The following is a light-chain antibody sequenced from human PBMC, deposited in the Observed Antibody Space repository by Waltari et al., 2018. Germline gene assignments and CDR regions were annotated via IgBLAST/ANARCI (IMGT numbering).Light chain of an antibody. CDR3: CSYTTTATYV. V-gene: IGLV2-14*02. CDR2: EAS. CDR1: SSTVGSYNL. Sequence: QSALTQPASVSGSPGPSITISCTGTSSTVGSYNLFSWYQQHPGKAPKLIIYEASKRPSGVSNRFSGSKSGNTASLTISGLQAEDEADYYCCSYTTTATYVFGTGTEVTVL. J-gene: IGLJ1*01.